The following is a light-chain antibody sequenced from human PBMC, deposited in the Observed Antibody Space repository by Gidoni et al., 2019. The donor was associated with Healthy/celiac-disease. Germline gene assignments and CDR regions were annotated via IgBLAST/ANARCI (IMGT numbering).Light chain of an antibody. CDR1: QSLLHSNGYNY. J-gene: IGKJ5*01. V-gene: IGKV2-28*01. Sequence: DIVMTQSPLSLPVTPREPASISCRSSQSLLHSNGYNYFDLYLQKPGTSPQLLIYLGSNRASWVPYRFSCSGSGTDFTLKIRRVEAEDFGVYYCMQALQTITFGQGTRLEIK. CDR2: LGS. CDR3: MQALQTIT.